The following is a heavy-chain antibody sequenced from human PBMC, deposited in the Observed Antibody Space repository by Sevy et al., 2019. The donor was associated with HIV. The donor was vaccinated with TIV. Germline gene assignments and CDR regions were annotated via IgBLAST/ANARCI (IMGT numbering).Heavy chain of an antibody. D-gene: IGHD2-15*01. J-gene: IGHJ4*02. Sequence: SETLSLTCSVSGGSISSGNYYWIWIRQSAGKGLEWIGHIYSSGSTDYNPSLKSRVTMSVDTSKNQFSLKLSSVTAADTAVYYCVRGGNWRVYFDQWGQGTQVTVSS. CDR1: GGSISSGNYY. V-gene: IGHV4-61*09. CDR3: VRGGNWRVYFDQ. CDR2: IYSSGST.